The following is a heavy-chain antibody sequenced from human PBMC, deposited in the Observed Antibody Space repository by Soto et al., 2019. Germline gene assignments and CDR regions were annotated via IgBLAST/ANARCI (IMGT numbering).Heavy chain of an antibody. CDR2: ISYDGSNK. J-gene: IGHJ4*02. V-gene: IGHV3-30*18. D-gene: IGHD3-22*01. CDR1: GFTFSSYG. Sequence: GGSLRLSCAASGFTFSSYGMHWVRQAPGKGLEWVAVISYDGSNKYYADSVKGRFTISRDNSKNTLYLQMNSLRAEDTAVYYCAKDLLYYYDSSGYYYSSRSPDYWGQGP. CDR3: AKDLLYYYDSSGYYYSSRSPDY.